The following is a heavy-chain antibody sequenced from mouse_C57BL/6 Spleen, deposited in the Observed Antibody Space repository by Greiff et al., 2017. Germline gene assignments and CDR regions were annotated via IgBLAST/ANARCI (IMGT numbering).Heavy chain of an antibody. J-gene: IGHJ3*01. Sequence: QVQLMESGPGLVAPSQSLSITCTVSGFSLTSYGVDWVRQSPGKGLEWLGVIGGVGSTNDNSAIESRLSLSNYNSKSQVFLKMNSLQTDYTAIYYCDSDRFAYWGQGTLVTVSA. V-gene: IGHV2-6*01. CDR2: IGGVGST. CDR1: GFSLTSYG. CDR3: DSDRFAY.